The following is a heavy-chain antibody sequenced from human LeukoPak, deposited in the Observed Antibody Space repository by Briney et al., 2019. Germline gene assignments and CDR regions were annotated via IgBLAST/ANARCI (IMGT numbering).Heavy chain of an antibody. CDR2: IYHSGST. J-gene: IGHJ5*02. CDR1: GGSISSGGYY. D-gene: IGHD2-2*01. Sequence: PSETLSLTCTVSGGSISSGGYYWSWIRQPPGKGLEWIGYIYHSGSTYYIPSLKSRVTISVDRSKNQFSLKLSSVTAADTAVYYCARGGYQLLYHWGQGTLVSVSS. V-gene: IGHV4-30-2*01. CDR3: ARGGYQLLYH.